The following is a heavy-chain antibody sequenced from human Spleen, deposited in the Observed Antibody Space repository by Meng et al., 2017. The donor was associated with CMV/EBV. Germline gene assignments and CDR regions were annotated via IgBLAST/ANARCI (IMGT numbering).Heavy chain of an antibody. J-gene: IGHJ3*02. CDR3: ARKDMYYYDNGGNTDAFDI. V-gene: IGHV1-46*01. Sequence: ASVKVSCKASGYILSNYYIHWVRQAPGQGLEWMGIINPSGGGTTYAQKFQGRVTMTRDTSTSTVYMELSSLRSEDTAMYYCARKDMYYYDNGGNTDAFDIWGHGTMVTVSS. D-gene: IGHD3-22*01. CDR1: GYILSNYY. CDR2: INPSGGGT.